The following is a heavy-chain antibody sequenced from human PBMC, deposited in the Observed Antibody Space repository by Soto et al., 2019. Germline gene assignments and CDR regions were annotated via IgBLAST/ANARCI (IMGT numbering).Heavy chain of an antibody. CDR2: TYYRSKWYN. Sequence: SQTLSLTCVISGDSVSSNGTAWNWIRQSPSRGLEWLGRTYYRSKWYNDYAVSVKSRITINPDTSKNQFSLQLNSVTPEDTAVYYCARGESISVAWFDYWGQGTLVTVSS. D-gene: IGHD6-19*01. CDR1: GDSVSSNGTA. CDR3: ARGESISVAWFDY. J-gene: IGHJ4*02. V-gene: IGHV6-1*01.